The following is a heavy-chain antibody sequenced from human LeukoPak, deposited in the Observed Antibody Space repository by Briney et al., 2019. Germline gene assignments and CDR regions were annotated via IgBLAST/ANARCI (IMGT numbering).Heavy chain of an antibody. Sequence: VASVKVSCKASGYTSTSYYMHWVRQAPGQGLEWMGWINPNSGGTNYAQKFQGWVTMTRDTSISTAYMELSRLRSDDTAVYYCARSHHMQLTQFDYWGQGTLVTVSS. V-gene: IGHV1-2*04. CDR3: ARSHHMQLTQFDY. D-gene: IGHD4/OR15-4a*01. J-gene: IGHJ4*02. CDR2: INPNSGGT. CDR1: GYTSTSYY.